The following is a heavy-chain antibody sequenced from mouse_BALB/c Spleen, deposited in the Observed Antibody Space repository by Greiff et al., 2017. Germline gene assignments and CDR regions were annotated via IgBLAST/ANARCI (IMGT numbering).Heavy chain of an antibody. V-gene: IGHV7-3*02. J-gene: IGHJ4*01. D-gene: IGHD2-2*01. Sequence: EVKLVESGGGLVQPGGSLRLSCATSGFTFTDYYMSWVRQPPGKALEWLGFIRNKANGYTTEYSASVKGRFTISRDNSQSILYLQMNTLRAEDSATYYCARSEGVTTRGYYAMDYWGQGTSVTVSS. CDR3: ARSEGVTTRGYYAMDY. CDR2: IRNKANGYTT. CDR1: GFTFTDYY.